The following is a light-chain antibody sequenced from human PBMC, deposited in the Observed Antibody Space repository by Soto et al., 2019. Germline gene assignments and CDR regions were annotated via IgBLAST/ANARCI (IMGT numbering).Light chain of an antibody. CDR3: QHFYTYPHT. CDR1: QSVSSS. CDR2: DTS. J-gene: IGKJ2*01. V-gene: IGKV3-15*01. Sequence: EIVVTQSPATLSVSPGERVTLSCRASQSVSSSLAWYQQRPGQAPRLLIYDTSTRAAGISARFSGSGSGTEFTLTINNLQPADFATYYCQHFYTYPHTFGQGTKVEV.